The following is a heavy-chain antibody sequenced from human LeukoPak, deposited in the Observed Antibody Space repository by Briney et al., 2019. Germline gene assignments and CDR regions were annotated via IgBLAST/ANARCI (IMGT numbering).Heavy chain of an antibody. V-gene: IGHV1-2*02. D-gene: IGHD1-26*01. Sequence: EASVKVSCKTSGYTFTDYYIHWVRQAPGQGLEWMGWIVPNSGGTNYAQKFQGRVTMTRDTSISTAYMELSRLRYDDTAVYYCATLGATSFDYWGRRTLVTVSS. CDR1: GYTFTDYY. CDR3: ATLGATSFDY. CDR2: IVPNSGGT. J-gene: IGHJ4*02.